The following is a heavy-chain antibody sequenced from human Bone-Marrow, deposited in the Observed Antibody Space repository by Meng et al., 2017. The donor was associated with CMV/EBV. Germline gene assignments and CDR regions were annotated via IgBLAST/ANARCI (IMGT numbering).Heavy chain of an antibody. CDR3: ARNPGTDAFAI. V-gene: IGHV3-30*04. CDR1: GFTFSSYA. J-gene: IGHJ3*02. Sequence: GESLKISCAASGFTFSSYAMHWVRQAPGKGLEWVAVISYDGSNKYYADSVKGRFTISRDNSKNTLYLQMNSLRAEDTAVYYCARNPGTDAFAIWGQGTRVTVSS. D-gene: IGHD3-10*01. CDR2: ISYDGSNK.